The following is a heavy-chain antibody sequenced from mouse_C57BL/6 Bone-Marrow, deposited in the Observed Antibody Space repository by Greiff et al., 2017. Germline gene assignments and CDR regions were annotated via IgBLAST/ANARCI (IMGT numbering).Heavy chain of an antibody. V-gene: IGHV5-17*01. D-gene: IGHD3-3*01. CDR1: GFTFSDYG. CDR3: ARGTGAY. Sequence: EVKLMESGGGLVKPGGSLKLSCAASGFTFSDYGMHWVRQAPEKGLEWVAYISSGSSTIYYADTGQGRFTISRDNAKNTLFLQMTSLRSEDTAMYYCARGTGAYWGQGTLVTVSA. CDR2: ISSGSSTI. J-gene: IGHJ3*01.